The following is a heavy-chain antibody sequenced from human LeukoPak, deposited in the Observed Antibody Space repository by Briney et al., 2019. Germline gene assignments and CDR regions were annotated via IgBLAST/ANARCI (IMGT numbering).Heavy chain of an antibody. J-gene: IGHJ6*02. V-gene: IGHV1-8*01. Sequence: ASVKVSCKASGYTFTSYDINWVRQATGQGLEWMGWMNPNSGNTGYAQKFQGRVTMTRNTSISTAYMELSSLRSEDTAVYYCARHPLAVPEPTKPDIHYYYGMDVWGQGTTVTVSS. D-gene: IGHD1-14*01. CDR3: ARHPLAVPEPTKPDIHYYYGMDV. CDR2: MNPNSGNT. CDR1: GYTFTSYD.